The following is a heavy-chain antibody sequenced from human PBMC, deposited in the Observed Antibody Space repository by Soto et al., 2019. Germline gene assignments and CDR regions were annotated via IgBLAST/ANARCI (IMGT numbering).Heavy chain of an antibody. V-gene: IGHV3-23*01. CDR1: GFTFSSYA. J-gene: IGHJ5*02. CDR2: ISGSGGST. D-gene: IGHD2-21*02. Sequence: GGSLRLSCAASGFTFSSYAMSWVRQAPGKGLEWVSAISGSGGSTYYADSVKGRFTISRDNSKNTLYLQMNSLRAEDTAVYYCAKDRAYCGGDCYDNWFDPWGQGTLVTVSS. CDR3: AKDRAYCGGDCYDNWFDP.